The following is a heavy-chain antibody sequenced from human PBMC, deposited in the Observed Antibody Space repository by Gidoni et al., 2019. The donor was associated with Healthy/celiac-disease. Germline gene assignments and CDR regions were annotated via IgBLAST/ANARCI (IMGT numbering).Heavy chain of an antibody. CDR3: ASGSVYYYDSSGTRADAFDI. CDR1: GGTFSSYA. CDR2: IIPIFGTA. V-gene: IGHV1-69*01. D-gene: IGHD3-22*01. J-gene: IGHJ3*02. Sequence: QVQLVQSGAEVKKPGSSVKVSCKASGGTFSSYAISWVRQAPGQGLEWMGGIIPIFGTANYAQKFQGRVTITADESTSTAYMELSSLRSEDTAVYYCASGSVYYYDSSGTRADAFDIWGQGTMVTVSS.